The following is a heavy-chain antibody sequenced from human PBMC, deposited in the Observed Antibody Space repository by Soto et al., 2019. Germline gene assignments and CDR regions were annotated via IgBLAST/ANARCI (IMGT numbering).Heavy chain of an antibody. Sequence: ASETLSLTCTVSGGSISSGGYYWSWIRQHPGKGLEWIGYIYYSGSTYYNPSLKSRVTISVDTSKNQFSLKLSSVTAADTAVYYCARRGYSYGFFDYWGQGTLVTVSS. CDR2: IYYSGST. CDR3: ARRGYSYGFFDY. V-gene: IGHV4-31*03. D-gene: IGHD5-18*01. J-gene: IGHJ4*02. CDR1: GGSISSGGYY.